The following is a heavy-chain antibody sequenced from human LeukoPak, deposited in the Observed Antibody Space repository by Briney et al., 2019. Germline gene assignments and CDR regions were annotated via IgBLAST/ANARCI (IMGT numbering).Heavy chain of an antibody. CDR1: GGSISSYY. CDR3: TTAYDSSGWYYSWSAFDI. D-gene: IGHD6-19*01. CDR2: IKSKTDGGTT. J-gene: IGHJ3*02. V-gene: IGHV3-15*01. Sequence: PSETLSLTCTVSGGSISSYYWSWIRQPPGKGLEWVGRIKSKTDGGTTDYAAPVKGRFTISRDDSKNTLYLQMNSLKTEDTAVYYCTTAYDSSGWYYSWSAFDIWGQGTMVTVSS.